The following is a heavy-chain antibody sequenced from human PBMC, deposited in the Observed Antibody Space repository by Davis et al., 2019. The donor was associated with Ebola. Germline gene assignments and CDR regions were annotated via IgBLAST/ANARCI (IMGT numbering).Heavy chain of an antibody. V-gene: IGHV3-30*03. J-gene: IGHJ6*02. CDR2: ISYDGSNK. D-gene: IGHD6-19*01. CDR3: AREEIAVAGIFYYYYGMDV. Sequence: GESLKISCAASGFTFSSYGMHWVRQAPGKGLEWVAVISYDGSNKYYADSVKGRFTISRDNAKNTLYLQMNSLRAEDTAVYYCAREEIAVAGIFYYYYGMDVWGQGTTVTVSS. CDR1: GFTFSSYG.